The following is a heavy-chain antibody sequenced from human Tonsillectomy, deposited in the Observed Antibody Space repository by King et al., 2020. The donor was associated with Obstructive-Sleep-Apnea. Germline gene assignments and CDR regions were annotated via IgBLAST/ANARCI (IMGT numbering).Heavy chain of an antibody. Sequence: VQLVESGGGVVQPGRSLRLSCAASGYTLSRYDRHWVREATGKGLEWVAVRSYDGSNKYYADAVKGGFTISRDNSKNTLYLQRNSLRADDTAVYYCARDGGYSYGYPIHFDYWGQGTLVTVSS. D-gene: IGHD5-18*01. CDR1: GYTLSRYD. J-gene: IGHJ4*02. V-gene: IGHV3-30*04. CDR3: ARDGGYSYGYPIHFDY. CDR2: RSYDGSNK.